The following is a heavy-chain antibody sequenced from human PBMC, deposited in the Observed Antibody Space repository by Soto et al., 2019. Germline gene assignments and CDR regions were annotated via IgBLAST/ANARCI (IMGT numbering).Heavy chain of an antibody. J-gene: IGHJ4*02. V-gene: IGHV4-59*01. CDR2: FHGSWNT. CDR3: ARRTRALIRSFFAY. D-gene: IGHD3-3*01. Sequence: PSETLSLTCTVSCDSFSNFYWSWIRQPPGKRVEPLGFFHGSWNTSYNTSLENGVSIGLGTFANQLSLKLSCVTAADTAIYYCARRTRALIRSFFAYWGQGVPVTVSS. CDR1: CDSFSNFY.